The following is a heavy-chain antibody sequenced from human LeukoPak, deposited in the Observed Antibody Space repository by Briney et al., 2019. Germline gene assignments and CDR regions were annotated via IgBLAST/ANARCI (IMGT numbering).Heavy chain of an antibody. V-gene: IGHV3-9*03. Sequence: GGSLRLSCAASGFTFDDYVMHWVRQAPGKGLEWVSGISWNSGSIGYAAFVKGRFTISRDNAKNSLYLQMNSLRAEDMALYYCAKDIYHYNDSSGYYDYWGQGTLVTVSS. CDR3: AKDIYHYNDSSGYYDY. J-gene: IGHJ4*02. CDR1: GFTFDDYV. CDR2: ISWNSGSI. D-gene: IGHD3-22*01.